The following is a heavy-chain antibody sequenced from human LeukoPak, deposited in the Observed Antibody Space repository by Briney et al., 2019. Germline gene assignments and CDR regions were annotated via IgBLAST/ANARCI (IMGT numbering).Heavy chain of an antibody. V-gene: IGHV1-69*05. Sequence: SVRVPCKASGGTFRSYAISWVRQAPGQGLEWMGGIIPIFGTANYAQKFQGRVPITTDESTSTAYMELSSLRSEDTAVYYCARSGRFLESYYFDSWGQGTLVTVSS. CDR1: GGTFRSYA. CDR2: IIPIFGTA. CDR3: ARSGRFLESYYFDS. J-gene: IGHJ4*02. D-gene: IGHD3-3*01.